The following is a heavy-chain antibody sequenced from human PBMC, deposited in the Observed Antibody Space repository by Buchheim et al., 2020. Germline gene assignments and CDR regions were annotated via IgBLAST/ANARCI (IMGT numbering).Heavy chain of an antibody. CDR2: VYYSGST. CDR1: GGSIRSGSYY. Sequence: QLQLQESGPGLVKPSETLSLTCTVSGGSIRSGSYYWGWIRQPTGKGLEWIGSVYYSGSTYHNPSLKRRVSISVDTSKTQFSLKLGSVTAADTAVYYCAGQEWLRTLDYWGQGTL. D-gene: IGHD5-12*01. J-gene: IGHJ4*01. V-gene: IGHV4-39*01. CDR3: AGQEWLRTLDY.